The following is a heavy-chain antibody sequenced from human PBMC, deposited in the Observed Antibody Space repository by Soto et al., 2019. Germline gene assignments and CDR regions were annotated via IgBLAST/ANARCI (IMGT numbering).Heavy chain of an antibody. J-gene: IGHJ4*02. CDR1: GFTFSSYA. D-gene: IGHD3-22*01. V-gene: IGHV3-23*01. CDR2: LSGSGGIT. CDR3: AKASTASVVITGFDY. Sequence: PGGSLRLSCAASGFTFSSYAMSWVRQAPGKGLVWVSALSGSGGITYYADSVKGRFTISRDNFKNTLYLQMSSLRAEDTAMYYCAKASTASVVITGFDYWGQGALVTVS.